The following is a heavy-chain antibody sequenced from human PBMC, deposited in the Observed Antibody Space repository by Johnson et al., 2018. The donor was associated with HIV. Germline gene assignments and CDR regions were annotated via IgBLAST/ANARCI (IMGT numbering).Heavy chain of an antibody. Sequence: LVESGGGLIQPGGSLRLSCAASGFTVSSNYMSWFRQAPGKGLEWVSVLYSGGSTYYADSVKGRFTLSRDNSKNTLYLQMNSLRAEDTAVYYCARGGSSGYMDDAFDIWGQGTMVTVSS. CDR2: LYSGGST. V-gene: IGHV3-53*01. CDR3: ARGGSSGYMDDAFDI. D-gene: IGHD1-26*01. J-gene: IGHJ3*02. CDR1: GFTVSSNY.